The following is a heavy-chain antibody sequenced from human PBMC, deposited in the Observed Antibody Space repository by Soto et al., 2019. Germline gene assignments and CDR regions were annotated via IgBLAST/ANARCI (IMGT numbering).Heavy chain of an antibody. CDR1: GFTFSSYD. V-gene: IGHV3-13*01. D-gene: IGHD7-27*01. CDR2: IGTAGDT. J-gene: IGHJ6*04. CDR3: ARGGLGSSYGMDV. Sequence: EVQLVESGGGLVQPGGSLRLSCAASGFTFSSYDMHWGRQATGKGLEWVSAIGTAGDTYYPGSVKGRFTISRENAKNSLYLQMNSLRAGDTAVYYCARGGLGSSYGMDVWGKGTTVTVSS.